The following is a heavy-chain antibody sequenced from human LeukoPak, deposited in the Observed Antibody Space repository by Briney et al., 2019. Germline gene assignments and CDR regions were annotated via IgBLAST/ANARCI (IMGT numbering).Heavy chain of an antibody. CDR1: GGTFSSYA. D-gene: IGHD6-13*01. V-gene: IGHV1-69*06. CDR2: IIPIFGTA. J-gene: IGHJ6*03. CDR3: ARVVGLTGYSSSWYSGYYYYMDV. Sequence: SVKVSCKASGGTFSSYAISWVRQAPGQGLEWMGGIIPIFGTANYAQKFQGRVTITADKSTSTAYMELSSLGSEDTAVYYCARVVGLTGYSSSWYSGYYYYMDVWGKGTTVTVSS.